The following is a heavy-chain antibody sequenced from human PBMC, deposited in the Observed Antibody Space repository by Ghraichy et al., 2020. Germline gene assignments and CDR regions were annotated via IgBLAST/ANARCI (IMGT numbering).Heavy chain of an antibody. CDR3: AARGLRVLDGTNFDP. CDR1: GGSFTGDS. Sequence: SETLSLTCAVYGGSFTGDSWNWIRQPPGKGLEWIGEIIHSGTTNYNPSLKSRVTISVDTSKSQFSLKLNSVTAADTAVYYCAARGLRVLDGTNFDPWGQGTLVTLSS. D-gene: IGHD3-3*01. CDR2: IIHSGTT. V-gene: IGHV4-34*12. J-gene: IGHJ5*02.